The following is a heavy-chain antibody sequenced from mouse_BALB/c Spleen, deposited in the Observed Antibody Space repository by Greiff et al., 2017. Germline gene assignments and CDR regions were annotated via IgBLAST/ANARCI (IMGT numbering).Heavy chain of an antibody. CDR3: ARGHYYGSSYWYFDV. Sequence: EVKVVESGGGLVKPGGSLKLSCAASGFTFSSYAMSWVRQTPEKRLEWVASISSGGSTYYPDSVKGRFTISRDNARNILYLQMSSLRSEDTAMYYCARGHYYGSSYWYFDVWGAGTTVTVSS. CDR2: ISSGGST. J-gene: IGHJ1*01. CDR1: GFTFSSYA. D-gene: IGHD1-1*01. V-gene: IGHV5-6-5*01.